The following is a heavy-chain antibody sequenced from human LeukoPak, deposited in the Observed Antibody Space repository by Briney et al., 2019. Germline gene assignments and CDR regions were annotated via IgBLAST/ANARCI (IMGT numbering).Heavy chain of an antibody. J-gene: IGHJ5*02. V-gene: IGHV4-4*07. CDR2: IYTSGST. D-gene: IGHD2-2*01. CDR1: GGSISSYY. CDR3: AREPVRRYCSSTSCYRYNWSDP. Sequence: PSETLSLTCTVSGGSISSYYWNWIRQPAGNGLEWIGRIYTSGSTNYNPSLKSRVTMSVDTSKNQFSLKLSSVTAADTAVYYCAREPVRRYCSSTSCYRYNWSDPWGQGTLATVSS.